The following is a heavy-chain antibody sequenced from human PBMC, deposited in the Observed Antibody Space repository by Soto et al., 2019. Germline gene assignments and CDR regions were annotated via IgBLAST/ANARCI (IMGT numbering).Heavy chain of an antibody. V-gene: IGHV2-5*02. CDR3: AHRGGGAALGAFDI. Sequence: SGPTLVNPTQTLTLTCTFSWFSLSTSGVGVGWIRQPPGKALEWLALIYWDDDQRYTPSLKSRLTITKDTSKNQVVLTMTNMDPVDTATYYCAHRGGGAALGAFDIWGHGTMDTVSS. J-gene: IGHJ3*02. CDR1: WFSLSTSGVG. D-gene: IGHD2-15*01. CDR2: IYWDDDQ.